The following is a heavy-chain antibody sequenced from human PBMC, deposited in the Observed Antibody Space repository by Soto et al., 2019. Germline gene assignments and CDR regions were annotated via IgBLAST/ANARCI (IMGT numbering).Heavy chain of an antibody. J-gene: IGHJ6*02. CDR2: ISSSCST. CDR1: GRSISRSSYH. CDR3: ARGYCISTSCYLDEDYYHGMDV. Sequence: SHTLSMTCSDSGRSISRSSYHWGCLRQPPRKLMQWSGTISSSCSTYYNPSLKSRVTISVDTSKNQFSLTISCVNAADTAVYYCARGYCISTSCYLDEDYYHGMDVWGQVTTVS. D-gene: IGHD2-2*01. V-gene: IGHV4-39*01.